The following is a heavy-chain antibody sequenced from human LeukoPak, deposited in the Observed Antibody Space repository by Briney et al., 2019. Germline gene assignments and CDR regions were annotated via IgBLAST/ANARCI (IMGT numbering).Heavy chain of an antibody. CDR1: GYTFTTHD. D-gene: IGHD7-27*01. CDR2: MSPNSGDT. CDR3: VRTPPNWGFDY. J-gene: IGHJ4*02. V-gene: IGHV1-8*01. Sequence: ASVKVSCKATGYTFTTHDINWVRQATGQGLEWLGWMSPNSGDTGYAQKFQGRVTMTSDSSISTAYMELSSLRSEDTAIYYCVRTPPNWGFDYWGQGTLVTVSS.